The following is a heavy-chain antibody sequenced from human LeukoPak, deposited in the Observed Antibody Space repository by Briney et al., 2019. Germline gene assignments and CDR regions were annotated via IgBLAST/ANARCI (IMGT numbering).Heavy chain of an antibody. CDR2: IWYDGSNK. D-gene: IGHD2-8*02. J-gene: IGHJ3*02. CDR3: ARDSHQPSAYSPLLVVI. CDR1: GFTFGKYW. Sequence: GGSLRLSCVASGFTFGKYWMSWVRQAPGKGLEWVAVIWYDGSNKYYADSVKGRFTISRANSKNTLYLQMNSLRAEDTAVYYCARDSHQPSAYSPLLVVIWGQGTMVTVSS. V-gene: IGHV3-33*07.